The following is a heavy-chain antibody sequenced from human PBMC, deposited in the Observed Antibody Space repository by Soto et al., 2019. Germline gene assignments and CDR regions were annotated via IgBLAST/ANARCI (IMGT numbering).Heavy chain of an antibody. J-gene: IGHJ5*02. Sequence: QVHLVQSGVEVKTPGASVKVSCQASGYTFFTYDISWVRQAPGQGLEWMGWISTYSGDTKYAQKSQGRVTMTTDTSTTTAYLELRSRRSDDTAVYYCARHHGPTTSENWFDPWGQGTLVTVSS. D-gene: IGHD5-12*01. V-gene: IGHV1-18*01. CDR1: GYTFFTYD. CDR3: ARHHGPTTSENWFDP. CDR2: ISTYSGDT.